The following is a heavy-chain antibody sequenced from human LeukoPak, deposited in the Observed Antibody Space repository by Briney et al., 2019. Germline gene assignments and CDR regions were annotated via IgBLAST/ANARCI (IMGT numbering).Heavy chain of an antibody. V-gene: IGHV1-2*02. CDR3: ARGNRVVVTASYYFHY. CDR1: GYTFTGYH. D-gene: IGHD2-21*02. Sequence: ASVKVSCKASGYTFTGYHMHWVRQAPGQGLEWMGWINPNSGGTNYAQKFQGRVTMTRDTSISTAYMELSRLRSDDTAVYYCARGNRVVVTASYYFHYWGQGTLVTVSS. CDR2: INPNSGGT. J-gene: IGHJ4*02.